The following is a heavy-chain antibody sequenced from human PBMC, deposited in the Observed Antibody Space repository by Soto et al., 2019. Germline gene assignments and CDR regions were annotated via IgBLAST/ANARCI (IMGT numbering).Heavy chain of an antibody. D-gene: IGHD2-2*01. V-gene: IGHV1-8*01. CDR3: ARQVVPALYYYYMDV. CDR1: GYTFTSYD. CDR2: MNPNSGNT. Sequence: ASVKVSCKASGYTFTSYDINWVRQATGQGLEWMGWMNPNSGNTGYAQKFQGRVTMTRNTSISTAYMELSSLRSEDTAVYYCARQVVPALYYYYMDVWGKGTTVTVSS. J-gene: IGHJ6*03.